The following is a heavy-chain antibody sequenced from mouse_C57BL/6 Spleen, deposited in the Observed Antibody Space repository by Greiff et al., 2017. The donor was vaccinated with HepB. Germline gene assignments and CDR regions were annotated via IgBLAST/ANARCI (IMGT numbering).Heavy chain of an antibody. CDR3: ARHLFYYFDY. CDR1: GFTFSSYG. J-gene: IGHJ2*01. CDR2: ISSGGSYT. Sequence: EVQGVESGGDLVKPGGSLKLTCAASGFTFSSYGMSWGRQTPDKRLEWVATISSGGSYTYYPDSVKGRVTISRDNDKNTLYLQMSSLEAEDTAMYYCARHLFYYFDYWGKGTTLTVSS. V-gene: IGHV5-6*01.